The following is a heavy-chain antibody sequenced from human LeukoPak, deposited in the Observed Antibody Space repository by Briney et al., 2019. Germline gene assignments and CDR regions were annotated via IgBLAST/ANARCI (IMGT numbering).Heavy chain of an antibody. Sequence: SETLSLTCTVSGGSISSYYWSWIRQPPGKGLEWIGYIYYSGSTNYNPSLKSRVTISVDTSKNQFSLKLSSVTAADTAVYYCARGVRWSGYYGDLDYWGQGTLVTVSS. CDR3: ARGVRWSGYYGDLDY. CDR2: IYYSGST. D-gene: IGHD3-3*01. J-gene: IGHJ4*02. CDR1: GGSISSYY. V-gene: IGHV4-59*08.